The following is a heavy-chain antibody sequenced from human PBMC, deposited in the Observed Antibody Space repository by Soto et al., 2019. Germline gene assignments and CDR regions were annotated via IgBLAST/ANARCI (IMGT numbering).Heavy chain of an antibody. CDR3: AKEYYYDSSGYQDAFDI. CDR1: GFTFSSYA. Sequence: GGSLSLSCAASGFTFSSYAMSWVRQAPGKGLEWVSVISCNGSNKYYADSVRGRFTISRDNSKNTLYLQMNSLRAEDTAVYYCAKEYYYDSSGYQDAFDIWGQGTMVTVSS. D-gene: IGHD3-22*01. J-gene: IGHJ3*02. CDR2: ISCNGSNK. V-gene: IGHV3-23*01.